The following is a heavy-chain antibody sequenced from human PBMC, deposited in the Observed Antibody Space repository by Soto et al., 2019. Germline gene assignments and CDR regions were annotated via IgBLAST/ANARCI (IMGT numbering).Heavy chain of an antibody. J-gene: IGHJ5*02. CDR3: ARDLGYSGTNWFDA. CDR1: GGSFSGYY. D-gene: IGHD5-12*01. CDR2: INHSGST. V-gene: IGHV4-34*01. Sequence: PSETLSLTCAVYGGSFSGYYWSWIRQPPGKGLEWIGEINHSGSTNYNPSLKSRVTISVDTSKDQFSLKLSSVTAADTAVYYCARDLGYSGTNWFDAWGQGTLVTVSS.